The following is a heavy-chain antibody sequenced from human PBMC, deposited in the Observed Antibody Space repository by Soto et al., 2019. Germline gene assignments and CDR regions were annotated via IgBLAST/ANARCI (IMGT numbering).Heavy chain of an antibody. CDR1: GFTFSSYA. V-gene: IGHV3-30-3*01. CDR3: ARDWVRGLSTMDRGVKTNYGMDV. D-gene: IGHD3-10*01. CDR2: ISYDGSNK. J-gene: IGHJ6*02. Sequence: QVQLVESGGGVVQPGRSLRLSCAASGFTFSSYAMHWVRQAPGKGLEWVAVISYDGSNKYYADSVKGRFTISRDNSKNTLYLQMNSLRAEDTAVYYCARDWVRGLSTMDRGVKTNYGMDVWGQGTTVTVSS.